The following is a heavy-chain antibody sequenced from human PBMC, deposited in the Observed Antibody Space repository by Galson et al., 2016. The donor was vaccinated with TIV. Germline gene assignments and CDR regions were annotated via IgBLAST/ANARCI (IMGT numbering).Heavy chain of an antibody. V-gene: IGHV5-51*03. CDR2: MYPADSDI. D-gene: IGHD5-12*01. CDR3: ARAPGYSDYSYGYFDS. CDR1: GYSFTSNW. Sequence: QSGAEVKKPGKSLKISCKLSGYSFTSNWIAWVREMPGKGLEWIGIMYPADSDIRYSPSFPGQVTISADESISTAYLQWSSLKASDSAMYFCARAPGYSDYSYGYFDSWGQGTRVTVSS. J-gene: IGHJ4*02.